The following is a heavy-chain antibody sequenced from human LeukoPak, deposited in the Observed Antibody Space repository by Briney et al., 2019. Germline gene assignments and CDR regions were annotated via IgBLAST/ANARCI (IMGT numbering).Heavy chain of an antibody. V-gene: IGHV4-59*01. Sequence: SETLSLTCTVSGGSISSYYWSWIRQPPGKGLEWIGYIYYSGSTNYNPSLKSRVTISVDTSKNQFSLKLSSATAADTAVYYCARATYSSGWGTSDYWGQGTLVTVSS. J-gene: IGHJ4*02. CDR3: ARATYSSGWGTSDY. D-gene: IGHD6-19*01. CDR1: GGSISSYY. CDR2: IYYSGST.